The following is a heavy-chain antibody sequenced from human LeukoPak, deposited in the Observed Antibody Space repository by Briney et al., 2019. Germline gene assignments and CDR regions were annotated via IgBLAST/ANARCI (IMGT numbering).Heavy chain of an antibody. V-gene: IGHV4-59*01. CDR1: GGSFSGYY. Sequence: KASETLSLTCAVYGGSFSGYYWSWIRQPPGKGLEWIGYIYYSGSTNYNPSLKSRVTISVDTSKNQFPLKLSSVTAADTAVYYCAGSVGATTTPFDYWGQGTLVTVSS. CDR3: AGSVGATTTPFDY. CDR2: IYYSGST. J-gene: IGHJ4*02. D-gene: IGHD1-26*01.